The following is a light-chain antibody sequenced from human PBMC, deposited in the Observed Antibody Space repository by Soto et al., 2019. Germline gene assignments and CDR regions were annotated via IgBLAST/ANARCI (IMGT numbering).Light chain of an antibody. Sequence: EILLTQSPGTLSLSPGERATLSCRASQSVSRSDLAWYQQKPGQAPRLLIYGASSRATGIPDRFSGSGSGTDFTLTISRMEPEDFAVYYCQQFSSTPSWTFGQGTKV. V-gene: IGKV3-20*01. J-gene: IGKJ1*01. CDR2: GAS. CDR1: QSVSRSD. CDR3: QQFSSTPSWT.